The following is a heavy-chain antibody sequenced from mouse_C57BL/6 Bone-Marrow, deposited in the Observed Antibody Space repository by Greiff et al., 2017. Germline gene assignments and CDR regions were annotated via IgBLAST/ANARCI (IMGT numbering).Heavy chain of an antibody. Sequence: EVKLVESGGDLVKPGGSLKLSCAASGFTFSSYGMSWVRQTPDKRLEWVATLSSGGSYTYYPDSVKGRFTISRDNAKNTLYLQMSSLKSEDTAMYYCARHGNYLYYYAMDYWGQGTSVTVSS. V-gene: IGHV5-6*02. CDR3: ARHGNYLYYYAMDY. J-gene: IGHJ4*01. D-gene: IGHD2-1*01. CDR1: GFTFSSYG. CDR2: LSSGGSYT.